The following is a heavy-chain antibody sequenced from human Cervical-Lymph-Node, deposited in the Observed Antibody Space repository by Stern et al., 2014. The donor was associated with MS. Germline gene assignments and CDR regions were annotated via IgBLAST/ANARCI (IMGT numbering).Heavy chain of an antibody. Sequence: VQLQQWGAGLLKPSETLSLTCAVYGGSFSSYYWIWIRQPPGKGLEWIGEIDHSGRTNYNPSLKSRVTMSVDTSENQFSLKLDSVTAADTAVYYCASDSGWLDYWGQGTLVTVSS. CDR1: GGSFSSYY. J-gene: IGHJ4*02. V-gene: IGHV4-34*01. CDR2: IDHSGRT. CDR3: ASDSGWLDY. D-gene: IGHD6-19*01.